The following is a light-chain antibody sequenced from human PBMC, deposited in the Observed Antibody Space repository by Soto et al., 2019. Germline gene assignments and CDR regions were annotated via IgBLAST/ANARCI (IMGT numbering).Light chain of an antibody. CDR1: QTVSITY. CDR2: GAS. Sequence: EIVLTQSPGTLSLSPGESATLSCRAIQTVSITYLTWYQQKPGQAPRLLIYGASTRDTHIPDRFSGTGSDTQFTLSVSSLQSEDFAIYYCQQDYAWPRVSFGGGTKVDIK. V-gene: IGKV3D-7*01. J-gene: IGKJ4*01. CDR3: QQDYAWPRVS.